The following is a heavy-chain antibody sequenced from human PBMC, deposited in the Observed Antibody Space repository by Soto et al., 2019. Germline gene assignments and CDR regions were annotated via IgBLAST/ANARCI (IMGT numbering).Heavy chain of an antibody. Sequence: GGSLRLSCAASGFTFSSYGMHWVRQAPGKGLEWVAVIWYDGSNKYYADSVKGRFTISRDNSKNTLYLQMNSLRAEDTAVYYCARSGYSYGYEYYFYYWSQGTLVTVSS. D-gene: IGHD5-18*01. V-gene: IGHV3-33*01. CDR3: ARSGYSYGYEYYFYY. J-gene: IGHJ4*02. CDR2: IWYDGSNK. CDR1: GFTFSSYG.